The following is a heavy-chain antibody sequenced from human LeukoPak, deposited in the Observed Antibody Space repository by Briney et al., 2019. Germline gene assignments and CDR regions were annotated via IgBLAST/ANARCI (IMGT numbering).Heavy chain of an antibody. Sequence: GGSLRLSCTASGFTVSRNYMSWVRQAPGKGLEWVSVIYSGGSTYYADSVKGRFTISRDNSKNTLYLQMNSLRAEDTAVYYCARDGRGYCTNGVCPTYYYYYMDVWGKGTTVTVSS. CDR2: IYSGGST. D-gene: IGHD2-8*01. J-gene: IGHJ6*03. CDR3: ARDGRGYCTNGVCPTYYYYYMDV. CDR1: GFTVSRNY. V-gene: IGHV3-66*02.